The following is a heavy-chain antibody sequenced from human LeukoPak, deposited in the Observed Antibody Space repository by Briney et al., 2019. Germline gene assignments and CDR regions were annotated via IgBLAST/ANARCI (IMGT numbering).Heavy chain of an antibody. D-gene: IGHD3-16*01. V-gene: IGHV3-30-3*01. CDR2: ISYDGSNK. Sequence: PGGSLRLSCAASGFTFSSYAMHWVRQAPGKGLEWVAVISYDGSNKYYADSVRGRFTISRDNSKNTLYLRMNSLRAEDTAVYYCARDRLDGMDVWGQGTTVTVSS. CDR1: GFTFSSYA. J-gene: IGHJ6*02. CDR3: ARDRLDGMDV.